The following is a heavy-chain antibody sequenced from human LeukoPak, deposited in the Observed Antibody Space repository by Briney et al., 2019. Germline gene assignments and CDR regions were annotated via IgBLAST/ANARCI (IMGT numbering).Heavy chain of an antibody. Sequence: ASVKVSCKASGYTLADYYMYWVRQAPGQGLEWMGWISPNSGGTKYAQKFQGSVTMTRDTSISTVYMELNRLRSDDTAVYYCARRIDGGSSGYYFWGQGTLVTVSS. V-gene: IGHV1-2*02. J-gene: IGHJ4*02. CDR2: ISPNSGGT. CDR1: GYTLADYY. D-gene: IGHD3-22*01. CDR3: ARRIDGGSSGYYF.